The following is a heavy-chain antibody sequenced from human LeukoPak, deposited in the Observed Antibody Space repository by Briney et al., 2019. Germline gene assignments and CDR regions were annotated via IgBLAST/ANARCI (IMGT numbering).Heavy chain of an antibody. CDR2: IYYSGST. D-gene: IGHD1-26*01. CDR1: GGSISSSSYY. Sequence: SETLSLTCTVSGGSISSSSYYWGWIRQPPGKGLEWIGYIYYSGSTYYNPSLKSRVTISVDTSKNQFSLKLSSVTAADTAVYYCARDKVGATTRIMDYWGQGTLVTVSS. J-gene: IGHJ4*02. V-gene: IGHV4-31*03. CDR3: ARDKVGATTRIMDY.